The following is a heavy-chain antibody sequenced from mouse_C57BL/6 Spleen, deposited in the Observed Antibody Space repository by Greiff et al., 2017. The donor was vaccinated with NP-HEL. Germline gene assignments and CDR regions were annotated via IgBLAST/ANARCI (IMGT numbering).Heavy chain of an antibody. CDR3: ARLPIYSNYVPDY. Sequence: VQLQQPGAELVKPGASVKLSCKASGYTFTSYWMQWVKQRPGQGLEWIGEIDPSDSYTNYNQKFKGKATLTVDTSSSTAYMQLSSLTSEDSAVYYCARLPIYSNYVPDYWGQGTTLTVSS. CDR1: GYTFTSYW. CDR2: IDPSDSYT. D-gene: IGHD2-5*01. J-gene: IGHJ2*01. V-gene: IGHV1-50*01.